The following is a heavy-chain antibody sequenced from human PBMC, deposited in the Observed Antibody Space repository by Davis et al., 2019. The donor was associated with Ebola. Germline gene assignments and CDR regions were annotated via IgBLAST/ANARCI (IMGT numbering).Heavy chain of an antibody. CDR2: ISSNGGST. CDR3: VKDSRGYNQPFDY. J-gene: IGHJ4*02. CDR1: GFTFSSYA. Sequence: GESLKISCSASGFTFSSYAMHWVRPAPGKGLEYVSAISSNGGSTYYADSVKGRFTISRDNSRSMLFLQMNSLRAEDTAVYYCVKDSRGYNQPFDYWGQGTLVTVSS. D-gene: IGHD3-10*01. V-gene: IGHV3-64*04.